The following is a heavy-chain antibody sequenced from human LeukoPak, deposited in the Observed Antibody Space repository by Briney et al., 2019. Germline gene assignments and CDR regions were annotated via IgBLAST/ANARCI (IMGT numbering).Heavy chain of an antibody. J-gene: IGHJ6*04. D-gene: IGHD3/OR15-3a*01. CDR1: GGSISNHY. CDR2: IYYSGST. Sequence: PSETLSLTCTVSGGSISNHYWSWIRQPPGKGLEWIGYIYYSGSTNYNPSLKSRVTISVDTSKNQFSLKLSSVTAADTAVYYCARADLKLDTPTDYYYYGMDVWGKGTTVTVSS. CDR3: ARADLKLDTPTDYYYYGMDV. V-gene: IGHV4-59*11.